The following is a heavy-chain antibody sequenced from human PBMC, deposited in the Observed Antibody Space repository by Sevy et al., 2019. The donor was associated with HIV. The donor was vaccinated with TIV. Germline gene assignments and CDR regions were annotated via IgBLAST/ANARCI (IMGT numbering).Heavy chain of an antibody. J-gene: IGHJ4*02. V-gene: IGHV3-48*02. CDR1: GFTFSSYS. Sequence: GGCLRLSCAASGFTFSSYSMNWVRQAPGKGLEWVSYISSSSSSTIYYADSVKGRFTISRDNAKNSLYLQMNSLRDEDTAVYYCARLRITMVRGVIKGRTFDYWGQGTLVTVSS. CDR3: ARLRITMVRGVIKGRTFDY. D-gene: IGHD3-10*01. CDR2: ISSSSSSTI.